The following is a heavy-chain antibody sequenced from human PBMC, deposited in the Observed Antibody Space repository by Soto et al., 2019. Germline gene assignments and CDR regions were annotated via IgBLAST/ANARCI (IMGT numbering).Heavy chain of an antibody. J-gene: IGHJ5*02. V-gene: IGHV1-18*01. CDR2: ISAYNGNT. Sequence: GASVKVSCKASGYTLTSYGISWVRQAPGQGLEWMGWISAYNGNTNYAQNLQGRVTLTTDTSTSTAYMELRSLRSDVTAVYYCARDRSNWFDPWGPATLVTVS. CDR3: ARDRSNWFDP. CDR1: GYTLTSYG.